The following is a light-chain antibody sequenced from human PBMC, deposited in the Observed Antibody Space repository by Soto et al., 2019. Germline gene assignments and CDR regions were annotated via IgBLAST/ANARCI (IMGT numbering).Light chain of an antibody. V-gene: IGLV2-11*01. CDR3: QVWDSRGDRPV. CDR1: SSDLGAYTY. CDR2: EVS. Sequence: QSALTQPRSVSGSPGQSVTISCTGTSSDLGAYTYVSWYQQHPGKAPKLMIYEVSNRPSGVPDRFSGSKSGNTASLTISGLQAEDEADYYCQVWDSRGDRPVFGGGTKLTVL. J-gene: IGLJ2*01.